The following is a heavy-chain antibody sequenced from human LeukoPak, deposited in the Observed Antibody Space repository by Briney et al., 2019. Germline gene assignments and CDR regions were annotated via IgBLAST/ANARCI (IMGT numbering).Heavy chain of an antibody. CDR2: IWYDGSNK. D-gene: IGHD5-18*01. J-gene: IGHJ4*02. Sequence: GGSLRLSCAASGFTFTSYGMHWVRQAPGKGLEWVAVIWYDGSNKYYADSVKGRFTISRDNSKNTLYLQMNSLRAEDTAVYYCAKDGDTYYFDYWGQGTLVTVST. V-gene: IGHV3-33*06. CDR3: AKDGDTYYFDY. CDR1: GFTFTSYG.